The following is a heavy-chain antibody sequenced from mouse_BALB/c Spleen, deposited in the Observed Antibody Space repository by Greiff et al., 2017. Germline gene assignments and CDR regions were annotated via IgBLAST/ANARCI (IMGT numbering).Heavy chain of an antibody. J-gene: IGHJ1*01. V-gene: IGHV5-9-3*01. CDR3: ASYDYDVYWYFDV. CDR2: ISSGGSYT. Sequence: EVKVVESGGGLVKPGGSLKLSCAASGFTFSSYAMSWVRQTPEKRLEWVATISSGGSYTYYPDSVKGRFTISRDNAKNTLYLQMSSLRSEDTAMYYCASYDYDVYWYFDVWGAGTTVTVSS. D-gene: IGHD2-4*01. CDR1: GFTFSSYA.